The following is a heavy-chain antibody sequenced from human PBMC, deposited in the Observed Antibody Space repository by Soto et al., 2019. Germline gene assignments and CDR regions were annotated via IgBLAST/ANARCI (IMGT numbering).Heavy chain of an antibody. Sequence: SETLSLTCTVSGGSISSSSYYWGWIRQPPGKGLEWIGSIYYSGSTNYNPSLKSRVTISVDTSKNQFSLKLSSVTAADTAVYYCARGGLQPFDYWGQGTLVIVSS. J-gene: IGHJ4*02. V-gene: IGHV4-39*07. CDR3: ARGGLQPFDY. D-gene: IGHD1-26*01. CDR2: IYYSGST. CDR1: GGSISSSSYY.